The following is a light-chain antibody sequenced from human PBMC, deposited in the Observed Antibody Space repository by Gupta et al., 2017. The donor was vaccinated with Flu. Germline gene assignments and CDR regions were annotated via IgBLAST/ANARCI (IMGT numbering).Light chain of an antibody. J-gene: IGLJ1*01. V-gene: IGLV2-14*01. CDR2: DVT. Sequence: QSALTQPASVSGSPGQSITIYCTGTRSDVGRSDSVSWYQQYPGKAPKLIIYDVTTRPSGVSSRFSGSKSGNTASLTISGLEAEDESDYYCSSYTSTNTFYVFGTGTTVTVL. CDR3: SSYTSTNTFYV. CDR1: RSDVGRSDS.